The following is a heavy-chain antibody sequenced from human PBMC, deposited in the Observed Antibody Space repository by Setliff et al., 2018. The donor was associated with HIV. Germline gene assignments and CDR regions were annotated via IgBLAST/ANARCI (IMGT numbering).Heavy chain of an antibody. CDR2: LTGSGDST. CDR1: GFTFTSST. V-gene: IGHV3-23*01. J-gene: IGHJ4*02. CDR3: AKDQGIVASAPFDY. D-gene: IGHD6-25*01. Sequence: LSLSCAASGFTFTSSTMSWVRQAPGKGLEWVATLTGSGDSTHYGDSVKGRFIISRDNSENTLYLQMTNLTVADTAVYYCAKDQGIVASAPFDYWGQGTLVTVSS.